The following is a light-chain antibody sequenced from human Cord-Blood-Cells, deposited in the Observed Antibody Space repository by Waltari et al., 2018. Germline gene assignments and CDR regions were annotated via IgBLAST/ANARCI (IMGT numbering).Light chain of an antibody. V-gene: IGLV2-14*01. CDR2: DVS. Sequence: QSALTQPASVSGSPGQSITISCTGTSSDVGGYNYVPWYQQHPGKAPKLMIYDVSNRPSGFSYGFSCSKSGNTASLTISGLQAEDEADYYCSSYTSSSTSLSVFGTGTKVTVL. CDR1: SSDVGGYNY. CDR3: SSYTSSSTSLSV. J-gene: IGLJ1*01.